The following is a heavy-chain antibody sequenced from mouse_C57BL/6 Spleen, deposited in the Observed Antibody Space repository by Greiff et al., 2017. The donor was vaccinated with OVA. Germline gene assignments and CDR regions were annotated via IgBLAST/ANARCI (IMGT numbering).Heavy chain of an antibody. CDR3: AGDYYYGSSYGYFDV. D-gene: IGHD1-1*01. J-gene: IGHJ1*03. V-gene: IGHV1-66*01. Sequence: QVQLQQSGPELVKPGASVKISCKASGYSFTSYYIHWVKQRPGQGLEWIGWIYPGSGNTKYNEKFKGKATLTADTSSSTVYMQISSLTSEDSAVYYCAGDYYYGSSYGYFDVWGTGTTVTVSS. CDR2: IYPGSGNT. CDR1: GYSFTSYY.